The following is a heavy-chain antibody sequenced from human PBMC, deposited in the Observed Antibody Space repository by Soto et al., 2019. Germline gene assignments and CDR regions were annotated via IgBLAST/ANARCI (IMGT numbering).Heavy chain of an antibody. V-gene: IGHV3-48*01. CDR1: GFTFSSYS. Sequence: EVQLVESGGGLVQPGGSLRLSCAASGFTFSSYSMNWVRQAPGKGLEWVSYISSSSTIYYADSVKGRFTISRDNAKNSLYLQMNSLRAEDTAVYYCASGYGDYVVWGQGTLVTVSS. J-gene: IGHJ4*02. CDR3: ASGYGDYVV. D-gene: IGHD4-17*01. CDR2: ISSSSTI.